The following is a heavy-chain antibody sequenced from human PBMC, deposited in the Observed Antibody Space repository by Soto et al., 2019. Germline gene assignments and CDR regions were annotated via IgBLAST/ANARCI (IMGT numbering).Heavy chain of an antibody. J-gene: IGHJ6*02. V-gene: IGHV3-48*03. CDR3: ARVGVPAAHYYYYYYGMDV. D-gene: IGHD2-2*01. Sequence: GGSLRRSWSASRFTFCSYEMNWVRQDPGKGLGWVSYISSSGSTIYYADSVKGRFTISRDNAKNSLYLQMNSRRAEDTAVYYCARVGVPAAHYYYYYYGMDVWGQGTTVTVSS. CDR1: RFTFCSYE. CDR2: ISSSGSTI.